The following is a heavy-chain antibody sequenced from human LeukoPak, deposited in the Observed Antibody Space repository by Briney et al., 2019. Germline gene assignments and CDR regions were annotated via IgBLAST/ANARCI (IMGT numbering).Heavy chain of an antibody. V-gene: IGHV4-34*01. D-gene: IGHD5-12*01. CDR2: INHSGST. Sequence: SETLSLTCAVYGGSFSGYYWSWIRQPPGKGLEWIGEINHSGSTNYNPSLKSRVTISVDKSKNQFSLKLSSVTAADTAVYYCARGVATVLDAFDIWGQGTMVTVSS. CDR3: ARGVATVLDAFDI. J-gene: IGHJ3*02. CDR1: GGSFSGYY.